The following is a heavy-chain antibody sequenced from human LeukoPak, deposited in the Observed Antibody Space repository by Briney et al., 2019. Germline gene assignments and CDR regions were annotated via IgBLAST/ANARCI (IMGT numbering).Heavy chain of an antibody. CDR2: IYTGGGR. CDR3: ARVLRYCSGGNCYSGGLGYMDV. D-gene: IGHD2-15*01. CDR1: GFTFTNAW. V-gene: IGHV3-53*01. Sequence: GGSLRLSCTVSGFTFTNAWINWVRQAPGKELEWVSVIYTGGGRYYADSVRGRFTISRDNAKNSLYLQMNSLRAEDTAVYYCARVLRYCSGGNCYSGGLGYMDVWGKGTTVTISS. J-gene: IGHJ6*03.